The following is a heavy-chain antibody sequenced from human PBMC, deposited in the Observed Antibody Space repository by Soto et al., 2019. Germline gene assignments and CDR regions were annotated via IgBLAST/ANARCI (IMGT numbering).Heavy chain of an antibody. D-gene: IGHD3-22*01. V-gene: IGHV1-69*13. Sequence: SVKVSCKASGGTFSSYAIIWVRQAPGQGLEWMGGIIPIFGTANCVEKFQGRVTITADESTSTAYMELSSLRSEDTAVYYCASQYYDSSGYYYGYFDYWGQGTLVTVSS. J-gene: IGHJ4*02. CDR1: GGTFSSYA. CDR3: ASQYYDSSGYYYGYFDY. CDR2: IIPIFGTA.